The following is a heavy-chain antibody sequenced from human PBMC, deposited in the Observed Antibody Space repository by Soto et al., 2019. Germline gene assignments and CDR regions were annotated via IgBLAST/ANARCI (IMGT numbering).Heavy chain of an antibody. CDR1: GFTFSSYA. CDR3: AKDPQRLVLFLPNFDY. J-gene: IGHJ4*02. Sequence: LRLSCAASGFTFSSYAMSWVRQAPGKGLEWVSAISGSGGSTYYADSVKGRFTISRDNSKNTLYLQMNSLRAEDTAVYYCAKDPQRLVLFLPNFDYWGQGTLVTVSS. V-gene: IGHV3-23*01. D-gene: IGHD6-13*01. CDR2: ISGSGGST.